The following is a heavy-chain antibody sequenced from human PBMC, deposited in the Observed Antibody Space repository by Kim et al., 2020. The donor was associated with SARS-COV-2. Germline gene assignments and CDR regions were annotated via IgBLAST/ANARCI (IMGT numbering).Heavy chain of an antibody. Sequence: GGSLRLSCAASGFTFDDYAMHWVRQAPGKGLEWVSGISWNSGSIGYADSVKGRFTISRDNAKNSLYLQMNSLRAEDTALYYCAKGWELWPLDYWGQGTLVTVSS. CDR1: GFTFDDYA. J-gene: IGHJ4*02. V-gene: IGHV3-9*01. D-gene: IGHD1-26*01. CDR3: AKGWELWPLDY. CDR2: ISWNSGSI.